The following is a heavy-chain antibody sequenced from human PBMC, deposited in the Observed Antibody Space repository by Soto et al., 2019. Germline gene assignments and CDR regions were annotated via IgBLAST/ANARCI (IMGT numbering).Heavy chain of an antibody. Sequence: PGGSLRLSCTASGFTFGDYAMSWVRQAPGKWLEWVGFIRSKAYGGTTEYAASVKGRFTISRDDSKSIAYLQMNSLKTEDTAVYYCTRSIVYQLLVGAFDIWGQGXMVTVSS. CDR1: GFTFGDYA. CDR3: TRSIVYQLLVGAFDI. V-gene: IGHV3-49*04. CDR2: IRSKAYGGTT. D-gene: IGHD2-2*01. J-gene: IGHJ3*02.